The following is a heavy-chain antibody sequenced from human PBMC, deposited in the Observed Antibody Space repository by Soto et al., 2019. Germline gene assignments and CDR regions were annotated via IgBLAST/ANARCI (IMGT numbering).Heavy chain of an antibody. Sequence: SETLSLTCTVSGYSISSGFYWGWLRQSPGKGLEWIGNVYHSGSTHYNPSLKSRVTISVDTSTNQFSLKLTSVTATDTAVYFCARDRSSSWPSTPEYFQFWGQGTLVTVSS. CDR1: GYSISSGFY. V-gene: IGHV4-38-2*02. J-gene: IGHJ1*01. D-gene: IGHD2-2*01. CDR2: VYHSGST. CDR3: ARDRSSSWPSTPEYFQF.